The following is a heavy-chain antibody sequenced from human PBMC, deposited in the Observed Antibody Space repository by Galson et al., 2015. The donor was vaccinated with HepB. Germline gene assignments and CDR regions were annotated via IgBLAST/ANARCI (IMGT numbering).Heavy chain of an antibody. D-gene: IGHD6-19*01. CDR1: GFSLSTSGMC. V-gene: IGHV2-70*11. Sequence: PALVKPTQTLTLTCTFTGFSLSTSGMCVSWIRQPPGKALEWLARIDWDDDKYYSTSLKTRLTISKDTSKNQVVLTMTNMDPVDTATYYCARIRYSSGLYWYFDLWGRGTLVTVSS. CDR2: IDWDDDK. J-gene: IGHJ2*01. CDR3: ARIRYSSGLYWYFDL.